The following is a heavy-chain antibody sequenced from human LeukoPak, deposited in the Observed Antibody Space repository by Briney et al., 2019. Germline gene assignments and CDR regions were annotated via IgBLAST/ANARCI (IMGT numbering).Heavy chain of an antibody. J-gene: IGHJ6*02. CDR1: RLTFSTYA. D-gene: IGHD2-21*02. CDR3: ARAMTDNYYYGMDV. V-gene: IGHV3-20*04. CDR2: INWNGGSI. Sequence: GGSLRLSCAASRLTFSTYAMSWVRQAPGKGLEWVSGINWNGGSIGHADSVKGRFTISRDNAKNSLYLQMNSLRAEDTALYYCARAMTDNYYYGMDVWGQGTTVTVSS.